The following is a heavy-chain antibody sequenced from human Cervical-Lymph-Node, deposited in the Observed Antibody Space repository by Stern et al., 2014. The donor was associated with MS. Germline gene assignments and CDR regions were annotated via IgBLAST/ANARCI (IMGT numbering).Heavy chain of an antibody. CDR1: GGSISSDDHY. CDR3: ARTDILLLDY. CDR2: ISYSGSS. V-gene: IGHV4-30-4*01. D-gene: IGHD3-22*01. Sequence: VQLLQSGPGLVRPSQTLSLTCTVSGGSISSDDHYWSWVRQPPGKGLEWLGSISYSGSSYFNPSLKSRSTMSVDTSKNQFSLKLKSVTAADTAVYYCARTDILLLDYWGQGALVTVSS. J-gene: IGHJ4*02.